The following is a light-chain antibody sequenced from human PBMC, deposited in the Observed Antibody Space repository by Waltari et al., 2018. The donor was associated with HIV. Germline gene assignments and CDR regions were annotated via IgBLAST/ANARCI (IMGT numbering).Light chain of an antibody. CDR3: QQLNTYPHT. CDR1: QGIGSH. J-gene: IGKJ4*01. V-gene: IGKV1-9*01. CDR2: AAS. Sequence: DIQLTQSPSLMSASMGDSVTITCRASQGIGSHLAWYQQRPGSAPKLLIYAASSLQTGVPSKFSGSRSGTEFTLTIRSLQPEDFATYFCQQLNTYPHTFGGGTRIEVK.